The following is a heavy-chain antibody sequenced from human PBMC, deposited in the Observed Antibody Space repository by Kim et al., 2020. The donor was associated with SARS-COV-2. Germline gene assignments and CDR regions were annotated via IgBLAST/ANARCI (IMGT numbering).Heavy chain of an antibody. Sequence: GGSLRLSCAASGFTFSTYWMSWVRQAPGKGLERVANIKEDGTEQYYLGSVEGRFTISRDNAKNSLSLQMDSLRAEDTAVYYCARIMVVRGGFWYFEPWGRGTLVTVSA. CDR1: GFTFSTYW. D-gene: IGHD3-10*01. J-gene: IGHJ2*01. CDR2: IKEDGTEQ. CDR3: ARIMVVRGGFWYFEP. V-gene: IGHV3-7*01.